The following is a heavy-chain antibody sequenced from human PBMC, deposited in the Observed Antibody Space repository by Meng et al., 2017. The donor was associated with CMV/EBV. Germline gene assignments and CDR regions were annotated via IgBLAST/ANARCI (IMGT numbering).Heavy chain of an antibody. V-gene: IGHV1-69*05. Sequence: SVKVSCKASGGTFSSYAISWVRQAPGQGLEWMGGIIPIFGTANYAQKFQGRVTITTDESTSTAYMKLSSLRSEDTAVYYCAREDCSSTSCYRGGAYYYGMDVWGQGTTVTVSS. D-gene: IGHD2-2*02. CDR1: GGTFSSYA. J-gene: IGHJ6*02. CDR3: AREDCSSTSCYRGGAYYYGMDV. CDR2: IIPIFGTA.